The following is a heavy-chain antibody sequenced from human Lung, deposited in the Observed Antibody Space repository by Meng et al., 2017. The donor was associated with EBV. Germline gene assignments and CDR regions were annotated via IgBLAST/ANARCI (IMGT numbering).Heavy chain of an antibody. V-gene: IGHV4-4*02. CDR1: GDSITNPKW. CDR2: IPHRGSS. Sequence: GHVRESAPARLKPSETLSLTCAVSGDSITNPKWWAWVRQPPGKGLEWIGEIPHRGSSAYNPSLKSRVSMSIDKSKNQFSLKLTSVTAADTAVYHCLRGSGGSVWGQGTLVTVSS. D-gene: IGHD3-10*01. J-gene: IGHJ1*01. CDR3: LRGSGGSV.